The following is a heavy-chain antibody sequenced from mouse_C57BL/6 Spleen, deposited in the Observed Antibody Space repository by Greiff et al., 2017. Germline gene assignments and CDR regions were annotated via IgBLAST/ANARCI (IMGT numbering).Heavy chain of an antibody. Sequence: EVKLMESGGDLVKPGGSLKLSCAASGFTFSSYGMSWVRQTPDKRLEWVATISSGGSYTYYPDSVKGRFTISRDNAKNTLYLQMSSLKSEDTAMYYCARFSSYYAMDYWGQGTSVTVSS. J-gene: IGHJ4*01. D-gene: IGHD1-1*01. V-gene: IGHV5-6*01. CDR2: ISSGGSYT. CDR1: GFTFSSYG. CDR3: ARFSSYYAMDY.